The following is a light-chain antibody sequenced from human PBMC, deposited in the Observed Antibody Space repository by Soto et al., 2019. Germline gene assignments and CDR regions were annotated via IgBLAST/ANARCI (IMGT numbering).Light chain of an antibody. Sequence: DVVMTQSPLSLAVTVGQPASISCRSSQRPVYSDGNTYLNWLLERPGQSPRRLIYKVSDRDAGVRDSFRGSGSGTDFTLEVSRVGGEDVGVYYCVQGSRWRYTFGEGTKLEIK. CDR2: KVS. CDR1: QRPVYSDGNTY. V-gene: IGKV2-30*01. CDR3: VQGSRWRYT. J-gene: IGKJ2*01.